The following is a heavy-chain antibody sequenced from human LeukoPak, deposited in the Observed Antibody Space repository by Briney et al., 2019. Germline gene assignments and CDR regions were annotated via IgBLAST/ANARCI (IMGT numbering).Heavy chain of an antibody. D-gene: IGHD3-22*01. Sequence: GRSLRLSCAASGFTFSSYAMHWVRQAPAKGLEWVAVISYDGSNKYYADSVKGRFTISRDNSKNKLYLQMNSLRAEDTAVYYCARAARGSSYYYDSSGYYYGHYYYYGMDVWGQGTTVTVSS. CDR3: ARAARGSSYYYDSSGYYYGHYYYYGMDV. CDR2: ISYDGSNK. J-gene: IGHJ6*02. CDR1: GFTFSSYA. V-gene: IGHV3-30-3*01.